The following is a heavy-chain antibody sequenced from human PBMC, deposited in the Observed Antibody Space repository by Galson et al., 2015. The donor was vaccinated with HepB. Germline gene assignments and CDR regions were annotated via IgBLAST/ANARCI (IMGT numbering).Heavy chain of an antibody. V-gene: IGHV4-59*01. CDR1: GGSISSYY. CDR3: ARGYHGSPFDI. CDR2: IYYSGST. D-gene: IGHD3-10*01. J-gene: IGHJ3*02. Sequence: QVQLQESGPGLVKPSETLSLTCTVSGGSISSYYWSWIRQPPGKGLEWIGYIYYSGSTNYNPSLKSRVTISVDTSKNQFSLKLSSVTAADTAVYYCARGYHGSPFDIWGQGTMVTVSS.